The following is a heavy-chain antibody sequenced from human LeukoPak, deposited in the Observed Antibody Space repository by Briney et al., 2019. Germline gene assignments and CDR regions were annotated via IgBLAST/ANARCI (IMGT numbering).Heavy chain of an antibody. CDR1: GGTFSSYA. Sequence: SVKVSCKASGGTFSSYAISWVRQAPGQGLEWMGGIIPIFGTANYAQKFQGGVTITADESTSTAYMELSSLRSEDTAVYYCASLQILLWFGELLYPRNWFDPWGQGTLVTVSS. J-gene: IGHJ5*02. CDR3: ASLQILLWFGELLYPRNWFDP. CDR2: IIPIFGTA. V-gene: IGHV1-69*13. D-gene: IGHD3-10*01.